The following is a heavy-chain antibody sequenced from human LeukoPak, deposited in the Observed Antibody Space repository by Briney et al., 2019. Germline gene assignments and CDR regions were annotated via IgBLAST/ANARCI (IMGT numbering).Heavy chain of an antibody. CDR2: IYHSGST. CDR3: ARDGYDFWSANYYYYMDV. V-gene: IGHV4-38-2*02. D-gene: IGHD3-3*01. Sequence: SETLSLTCTVSGYSISSGYYWGWIRQPPGKGLEWIGSIYHSGSTYYNPSLKSRVTISVDTSKNQFSLKLNSVTAADTAVYYCARDGYDFWSANYYYYMDVWGKGTTVTVSS. CDR1: GYSISSGYY. J-gene: IGHJ6*03.